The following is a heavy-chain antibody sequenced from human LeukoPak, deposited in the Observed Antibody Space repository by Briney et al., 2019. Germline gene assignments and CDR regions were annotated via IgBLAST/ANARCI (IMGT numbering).Heavy chain of an antibody. V-gene: IGHV3-23*01. Sequence: AISGSGGSTYYADSVKGRFTISRDNSKNTLYLQMNSLRAEDTAVYYCALVVYYYGSGSYSPFDYWGQGTLVTVSS. J-gene: IGHJ4*02. D-gene: IGHD3-10*01. CDR2: ISGSGGST. CDR3: ALVVYYYGSGSYSPFDY.